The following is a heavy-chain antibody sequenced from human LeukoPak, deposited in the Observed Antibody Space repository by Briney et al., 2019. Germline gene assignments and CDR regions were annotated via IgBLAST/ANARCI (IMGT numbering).Heavy chain of an antibody. J-gene: IGHJ4*02. D-gene: IGHD3-16*01. Sequence: SGPTLVNPTQTLTLTCTFSGFSLSTSGVGVGWIRQPPGKALEWLALIYWDDDKRYSPSLKSRLTITKDTSKNQVVLTMTNMDPVDTATYYCAHRGYDYVWGRQTYYLDYWGQGTLVTVSS. CDR3: AHRGYDYVWGRQTYYLDY. V-gene: IGHV2-5*02. CDR2: IYWDDDK. CDR1: GFSLSTSGVG.